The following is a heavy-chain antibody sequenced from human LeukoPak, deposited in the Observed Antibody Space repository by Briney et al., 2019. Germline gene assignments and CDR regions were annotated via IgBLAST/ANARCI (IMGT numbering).Heavy chain of an antibody. Sequence: GGSLRLSCAASGFTVSSNYMNWVRQAPGKGLEWVSVIYSGGSTYYADSVKGRFTISRDNSKNTLYLQMSSLRAEDTAVYYCVKRDSYGSGSYHYWGQGTLVTVSS. J-gene: IGHJ4*02. CDR3: VKRDSYGSGSYHY. V-gene: IGHV3-66*04. CDR1: GFTVSSNY. D-gene: IGHD3-10*01. CDR2: IYSGGST.